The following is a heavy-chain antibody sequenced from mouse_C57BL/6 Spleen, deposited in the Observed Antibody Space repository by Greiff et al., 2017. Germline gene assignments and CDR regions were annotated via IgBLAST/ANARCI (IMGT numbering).Heavy chain of an antibody. Sequence: QVQLQQSGAELAKPGASVKLSCKASGYTFTSYWMHWVKQRPGQGLEWIGYITPSSGYTKYNQKFKDKATLTADNSSSTAYIQLSSLTYEDSAVYYCARRTTVVFDYRGQGTTLTVSA. CDR3: ARRTTVVFDY. CDR1: GYTFTSYW. J-gene: IGHJ2*01. CDR2: ITPSSGYT. D-gene: IGHD1-1*01. V-gene: IGHV1-7*01.